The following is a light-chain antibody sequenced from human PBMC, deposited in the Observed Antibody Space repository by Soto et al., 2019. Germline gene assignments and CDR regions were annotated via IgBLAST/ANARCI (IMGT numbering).Light chain of an antibody. Sequence: EIVLTQSPGTLSLSQGERATLSCRASQSVSSSFLAWYQQKPGQAPRLLIYGASSRATGIPDRFSGSGSGTDFTLTISRLEPEGVAVYYCQQYGSSPLTFGGGTKVEIK. CDR2: GAS. V-gene: IGKV3-20*01. J-gene: IGKJ4*01. CDR1: QSVSSSF. CDR3: QQYGSSPLT.